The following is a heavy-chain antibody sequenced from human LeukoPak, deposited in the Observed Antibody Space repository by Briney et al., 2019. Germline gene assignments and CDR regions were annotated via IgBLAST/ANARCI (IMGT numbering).Heavy chain of an antibody. D-gene: IGHD1-14*01. Sequence: GGSLRLSCAGSGFTFGGYGMHWFRQTPGKGLEWVAVIAYDGSRAFYADSVKGRFTISRDNSKNTMSVQMDDLRAEDTAVYYCTRYNNAHFDYWGQGTLVPVSS. CDR1: GFTFGGYG. CDR3: TRYNNAHFDY. V-gene: IGHV3-33*01. J-gene: IGHJ4*02. CDR2: IAYDGSRA.